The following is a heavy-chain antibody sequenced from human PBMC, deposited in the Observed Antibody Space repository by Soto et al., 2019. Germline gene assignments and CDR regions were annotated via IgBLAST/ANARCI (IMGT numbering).Heavy chain of an antibody. CDR3: VRDRVAAATTYYYYYGMDV. Sequence: QVQLQESGPGLVKPSETLSLTCTVSGGSVSSGSYYWSWIRQPPGKGLEWIGYIYYSGSTNYNPSLKSRVTISVDTSKNQFSLKLSSVTAADTAVYYCVRDRVAAATTYYYYYGMDVWGQGTTVTVSS. CDR1: GGSVSSGSYY. CDR2: IYYSGST. J-gene: IGHJ6*02. V-gene: IGHV4-61*01. D-gene: IGHD6-13*01.